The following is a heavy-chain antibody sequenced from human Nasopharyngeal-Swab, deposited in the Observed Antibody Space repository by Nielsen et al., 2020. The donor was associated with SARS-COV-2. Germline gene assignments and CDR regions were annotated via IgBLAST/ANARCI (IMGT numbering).Heavy chain of an antibody. CDR1: GYTFTSYD. CDR2: MNPNSGNT. Sequence: ASVKVSCKASGYTFTSYDINWVRQATGQGLEWMGWMNPNSGNTGYAQKFQGRVTMTRNTSISTAYTELSSLRSEDTAVYYCARGGYGDYLGYYYYMDVWGKGTTVTVSS. V-gene: IGHV1-8*01. D-gene: IGHD4-17*01. CDR3: ARGGYGDYLGYYYYMDV. J-gene: IGHJ6*03.